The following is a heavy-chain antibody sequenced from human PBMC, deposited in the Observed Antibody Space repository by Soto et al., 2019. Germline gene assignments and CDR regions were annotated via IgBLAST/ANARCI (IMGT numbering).Heavy chain of an antibody. CDR2: IDWEEEK. V-gene: IGHV2-70*01. CDR3: TRSTNWNYEYYFDY. CDR1: GFSLSRKGMS. D-gene: IGHD1-7*01. Sequence: SGPTLVNSKQTLILTCAFSGFSLSRKGMSVSWIRQPPGKALEFLALIDWEEEKFSSPSLRTRLTVSKDTSKSQVVLTLTNVDPVDTATYYCTRSTNWNYEYYFDYWGQGTLVTVSS. J-gene: IGHJ4*02.